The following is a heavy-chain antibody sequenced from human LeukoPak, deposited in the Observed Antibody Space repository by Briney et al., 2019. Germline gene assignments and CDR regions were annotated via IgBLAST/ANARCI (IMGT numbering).Heavy chain of an antibody. CDR2: IYYSGST. D-gene: IGHD6-19*01. J-gene: IGHJ1*01. CDR3: ARLGSSGWYPDEYFQH. CDR1: GGSISSSSYY. V-gene: IGHV4-39*01. Sequence: SETLSLTCTVSGGSISSSSYYWCWIRQPPGEGLEWIGSIYYSGSTYYNPSLKSRVTISVDTSKNQFSLKLSSVTAADTAVYYCARLGSSGWYPDEYFQHWGQGTLVTVSS.